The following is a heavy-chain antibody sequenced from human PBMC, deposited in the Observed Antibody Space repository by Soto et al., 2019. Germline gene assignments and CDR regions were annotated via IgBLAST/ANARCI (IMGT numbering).Heavy chain of an antibody. CDR1: GFTFSSYG. CDR2: ISSSSSTI. Sequence: EVQLVESGGGLVQPGGSLRLSCAASGFTFSSYGMNWVRQAPGKGLEWVSYISSSSSTIYYADSVKGRFTISRDNAKNSLYLQMNSLRDEDTAVYYCASRDYLDKVFYFDYWGQGTLVTVSS. CDR3: ASRDYLDKVFYFDY. D-gene: IGHD4-17*01. V-gene: IGHV3-48*02. J-gene: IGHJ4*02.